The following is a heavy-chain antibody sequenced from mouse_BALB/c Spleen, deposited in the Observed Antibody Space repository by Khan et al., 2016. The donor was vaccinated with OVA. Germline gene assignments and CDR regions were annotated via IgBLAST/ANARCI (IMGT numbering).Heavy chain of an antibody. D-gene: IGHD2-14*01. CDR3: ARRYRYDGSWFAY. V-gene: IGHV2-2*02. CDR1: GFSLTNYD. J-gene: IGHJ3*01. CDR2: IWSGGST. Sequence: QVQLKQSGPGLVQPSQSLSITCTVSGFSLTNYDVHWVRQSPGKGLEWLGVIWSGGSTDYNAAFISRLSISKDNSKSQVFFKMNSLQANDTAIYXYARRYRYDGSWFAYWGQGTLVTVSA.